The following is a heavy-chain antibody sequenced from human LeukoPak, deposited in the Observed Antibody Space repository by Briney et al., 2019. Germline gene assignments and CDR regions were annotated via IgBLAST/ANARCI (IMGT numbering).Heavy chain of an antibody. CDR2: TDHRGDT. D-gene: IGHD5-24*01. CDR3: ARGATISEAGYFDF. V-gene: IGHV4-34*01. Sequence: PSENLSLTCAVYGGSFSRYYWSWIRQSPGKGLEWIAETDHRGDTNYNPSVQSRVTISVDTSKNQFSLKVRSLSAADTAVYYCARGATISEAGYFDFWGQGTLVTVS. J-gene: IGHJ4*03. CDR1: GGSFSRYY.